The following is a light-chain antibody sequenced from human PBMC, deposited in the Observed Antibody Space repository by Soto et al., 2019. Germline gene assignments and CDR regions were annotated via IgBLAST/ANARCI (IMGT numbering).Light chain of an antibody. CDR3: KQYNSPPP. Sequence: DIQMTQYPSTRSASVGDRVTITCRASQDIDTWLAWYQQKPGQAPKLLIYGASSLEPGVPSRFSGSGSGTDFPPTTPRLQPDVFAIYYSKQYNSPPPFGQGTRLNIK. V-gene: IGKV1-5*03. J-gene: IGKJ5*01. CDR2: GAS. CDR1: QDIDTW.